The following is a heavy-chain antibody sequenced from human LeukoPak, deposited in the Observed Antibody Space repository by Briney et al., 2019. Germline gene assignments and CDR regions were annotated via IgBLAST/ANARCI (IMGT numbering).Heavy chain of an antibody. CDR3: WRPPGSGTPTTHYFDY. CDR2: MSPNSGDT. V-gene: IGHV1-8*01. J-gene: IGHJ4*02. D-gene: IGHD1/OR15-1a*01. CDR1: GYTFTSYD. Sequence: ASVKVSCKASGYTFTSYDFNWVRQATGQRPEWMGWMSPNSGDTGYAQKFQDRVTMTRNTSISTAYMELSSLRSDDTAVYYCWRPPGSGTPTTHYFDYWGQGTLVTVSS.